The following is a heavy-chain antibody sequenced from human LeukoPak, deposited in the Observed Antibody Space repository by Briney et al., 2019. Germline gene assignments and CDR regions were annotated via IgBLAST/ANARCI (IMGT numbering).Heavy chain of an antibody. V-gene: IGHV3-33*01. CDR1: GFTFSNYG. J-gene: IGHJ5*02. CDR3: TRSIAVSGPGWFDP. D-gene: IGHD6-19*01. Sequence: GGSLRLSCAASGFTFSNYGMHWVRQAPGKGLEWVAVIWYDGSKKYSADSVKGRFTISRDNSKNTLYLQMDSLRAEDTAVYYCTRSIAVSGPGWFDPWGQGTLVTVSS. CDR2: IWYDGSKK.